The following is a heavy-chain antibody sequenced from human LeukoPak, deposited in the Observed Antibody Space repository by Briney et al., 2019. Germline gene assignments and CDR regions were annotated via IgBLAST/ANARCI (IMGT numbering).Heavy chain of an antibody. J-gene: IGHJ4*02. V-gene: IGHV3-53*05. CDR2: IYSGGST. Sequence: PGGSLRLSCAASGFTVSSNYMSWVRQAPGKGLEWVSVIYSGGSTYYADSVKGRFTISRDNSKNTLYLQMSSLRAEDTAVYYCVKDQSSSSPVYYFDYWGQGTLVTVSS. CDR3: VKDQSSSSPVYYFDY. D-gene: IGHD6-6*01. CDR1: GFTVSSNY.